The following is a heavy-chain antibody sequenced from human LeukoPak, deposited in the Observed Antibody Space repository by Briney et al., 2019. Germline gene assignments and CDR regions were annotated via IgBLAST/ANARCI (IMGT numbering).Heavy chain of an antibody. Sequence: GGSLRLSCAASGFTFQNYAMSWVRQAPGKGLEWASSTSGSGPSTDYADSVKGRFTISRDNSKNTLYLQMNSLRAEDTAVYYCAKASGSYHPTIDYWGQGTLVTVSS. CDR1: GFTFQNYA. CDR2: TSGSGPST. V-gene: IGHV3-23*01. CDR3: AKASGSYHPTIDY. D-gene: IGHD1-26*01. J-gene: IGHJ4*02.